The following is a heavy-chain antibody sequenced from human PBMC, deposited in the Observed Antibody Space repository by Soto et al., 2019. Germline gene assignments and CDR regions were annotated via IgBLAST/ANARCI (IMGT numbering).Heavy chain of an antibody. CDR2: IYYSGST. Sequence: SEPLTLTCTVSGGSISSSSYYWGWIRQPPGKGLEWIGSIYYSGSTYYNPSLKSRVTISVDTSKNQFSLKLSSVIAADTAVYYCARLATPYRIAAAGYFDYWGQGTLVTVS. J-gene: IGHJ4*02. CDR1: GGSISSSSYY. V-gene: IGHV4-39*01. D-gene: IGHD6-13*01. CDR3: ARLATPYRIAAAGYFDY.